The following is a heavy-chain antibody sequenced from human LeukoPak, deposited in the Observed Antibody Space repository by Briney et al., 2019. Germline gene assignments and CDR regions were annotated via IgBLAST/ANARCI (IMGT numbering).Heavy chain of an antibody. Sequence: GGSLRLSCAASGFTFSNYGMHWVRQVPGKGLEWVVVISHDGSNNNYADSVKGRFTISRDNSKNTLYLQMNSLRPEDTAVYYCAKVRVGTAHFDYWGQGTLVTVSS. CDR1: GFTFSNYG. D-gene: IGHD2-15*01. V-gene: IGHV3-30*18. J-gene: IGHJ4*02. CDR2: ISHDGSNN. CDR3: AKVRVGTAHFDY.